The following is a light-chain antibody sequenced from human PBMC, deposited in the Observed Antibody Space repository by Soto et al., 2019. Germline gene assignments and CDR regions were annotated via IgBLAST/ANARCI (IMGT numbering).Light chain of an antibody. CDR2: GSS. J-gene: IGKJ1*01. Sequence: EIVMTQSPGPLSLSPGERATLSCRSSQTISSNNLAWYQQKPGQSPRLLIYGSSSRATGIPDRFSGRGSGTDCTLTISRLEPEDVAVYYCQQYGASPRTLGQGTKVDI. CDR1: QTISSNN. CDR3: QQYGASPRT. V-gene: IGKV3-20*01.